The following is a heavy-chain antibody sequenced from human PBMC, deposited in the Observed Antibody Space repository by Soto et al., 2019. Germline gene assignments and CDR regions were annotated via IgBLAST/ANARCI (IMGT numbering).Heavy chain of an antibody. D-gene: IGHD3-10*01. CDR2: IYTSGST. CDR1: GGSISSYY. Sequence: QVQLQESGPGLVKPSETLSLTCTVSGGSISSYYWSWIRQPAGKGLEWIGHIYTSGSTNYNPSLKSRVTMSVDTSKNQFSLKLSSVTAADTAVYYCARDLPFYGSGSYSLDPWGQGTLVTVSS. J-gene: IGHJ5*02. CDR3: ARDLPFYGSGSYSLDP. V-gene: IGHV4-4*07.